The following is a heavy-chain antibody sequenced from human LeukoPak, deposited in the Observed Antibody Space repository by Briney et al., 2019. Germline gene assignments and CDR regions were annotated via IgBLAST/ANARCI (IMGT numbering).Heavy chain of an antibody. Sequence: SETLSLTCTVSGGSISSYYWSWIRQPPGKGLEWIGYIYYSGSTNYNPSLKSRVTISVDTSKNQFSLKLSSVTAADTAVYYCARDGSGTGDYFDYWGQGTLSPSPQ. CDR1: GGSISSYY. CDR3: ARDGSGTGDYFDY. J-gene: IGHJ4*02. D-gene: IGHD7-27*01. CDR2: IYYSGST. V-gene: IGHV4-59*01.